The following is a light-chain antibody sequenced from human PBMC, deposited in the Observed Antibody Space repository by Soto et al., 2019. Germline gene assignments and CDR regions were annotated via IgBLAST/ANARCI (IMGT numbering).Light chain of an antibody. CDR2: DTY. Sequence: EIVMTQSPATLSLSPGERATLSCRASQSVGNSLAWYQLKPGQVPRLLIFDTYTRATGTPARFSGSGSGAEFTLTISSRQSEDFAVYSCLQYNFWRPYSFGQGTRLEI. CDR1: QSVGNS. J-gene: IGKJ2*03. V-gene: IGKV3-15*01. CDR3: LQYNFWRPYS.